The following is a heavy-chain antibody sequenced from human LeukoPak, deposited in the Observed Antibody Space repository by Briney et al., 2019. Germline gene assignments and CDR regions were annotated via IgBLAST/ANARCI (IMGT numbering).Heavy chain of an antibody. V-gene: IGHV4-61*02. CDR1: GGSISSGSYY. Sequence: SQTLSLTCTVSGGSISSGSYYWSWIRQPAGKGLEWIGRIYTSGSTNYNPSLKSRVTISVDTSKNQFSLKLSSVTAADTAVYYCARDSHTGVGDDAFDIWGRGTMVTVSS. CDR3: ARDSHTGVGDDAFDI. CDR2: IYTSGST. D-gene: IGHD3-16*01. J-gene: IGHJ3*02.